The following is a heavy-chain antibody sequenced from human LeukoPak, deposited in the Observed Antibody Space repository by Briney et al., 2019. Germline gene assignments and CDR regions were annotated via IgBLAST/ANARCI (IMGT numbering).Heavy chain of an antibody. CDR3: ARPYSNSGSALRGDY. Sequence: GESLKISCKGSGYSFTSYWIGWVRQMPGKGLEWMGIIYPSDSNTKYSPSFQGQVTISVDKSISTAYLQWSSLKASDSAMYYCARPYSNSGSALRGDYWGQGTLLTVSS. V-gene: IGHV5-51*01. J-gene: IGHJ4*02. D-gene: IGHD4-11*01. CDR1: GYSFTSYW. CDR2: IYPSDSNT.